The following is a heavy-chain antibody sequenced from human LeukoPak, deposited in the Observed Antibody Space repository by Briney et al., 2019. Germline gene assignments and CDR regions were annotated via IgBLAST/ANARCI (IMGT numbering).Heavy chain of an antibody. V-gene: IGHV3-30*02. J-gene: IGHJ4*02. CDR1: GFTFSSYG. CDR3: AKDAALYPFFFDY. Sequence: GGSLRLSCAASGFTFSSYGMHWVRQAPGKGLEWVAFIRYDGSNKYYADSVKGRFTISRDNSKNTLYLQMDTLRAEDTAVYYCAKDAALYPFFFDYWGQGTLVTVSS. D-gene: IGHD3-16*01. CDR2: IRYDGSNK.